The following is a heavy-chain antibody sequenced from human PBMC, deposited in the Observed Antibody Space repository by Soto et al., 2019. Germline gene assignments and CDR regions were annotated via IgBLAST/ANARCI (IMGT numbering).Heavy chain of an antibody. CDR2: IYPGDSDT. CDR1: GYIFTSYW. V-gene: IGHV5-51*01. Sequence: GESLKISCNGSGYIFTSYWIGWVRQMPGKGLEWMGIIYPGDSDTRYSPSFQGQVTISADKSISTAYLQWSSLKASDTAMYYCARRLLRVNSGFDPWGQGTLVTVSS. CDR3: ARRLLRVNSGFDP. D-gene: IGHD2-15*01. J-gene: IGHJ5*02.